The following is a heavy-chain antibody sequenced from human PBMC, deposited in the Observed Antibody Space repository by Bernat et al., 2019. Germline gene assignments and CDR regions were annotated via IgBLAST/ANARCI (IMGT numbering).Heavy chain of an antibody. J-gene: IGHJ5*02. Sequence: EVQLVESGGGLVQPGGSLRLSCAASGFTFSSYWMHWVRQAPGKGLVWVSRINSDGSSTYYADSVKGRFTISRDNSKNTLYLQMNSLRAEDTAVYYCAKGRPVTFDPWGQGTLVTVSS. CDR2: INSDGSST. V-gene: IGHV3-74*01. CDR3: AKGRPVTFDP. CDR1: GFTFSSYW. D-gene: IGHD2-21*02.